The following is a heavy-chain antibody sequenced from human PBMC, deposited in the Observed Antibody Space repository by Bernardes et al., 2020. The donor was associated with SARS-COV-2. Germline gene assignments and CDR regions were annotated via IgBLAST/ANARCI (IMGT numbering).Heavy chain of an antibody. J-gene: IGHJ4*02. Sequence: GSLRLSCAASGFTFDDYTMHWVRQAPGKGLEWVSLISWDGGSTYYADSVKGRFTISRDNSKNSLYLQMNSLRTEDTALYYCAKDTLGAYSGSYDQSEAIDYWGQGTLVTVSS. D-gene: IGHD1-26*01. CDR3: AKDTLGAYSGSYDQSEAIDY. CDR1: GFTFDDYT. CDR2: ISWDGGST. V-gene: IGHV3-43*01.